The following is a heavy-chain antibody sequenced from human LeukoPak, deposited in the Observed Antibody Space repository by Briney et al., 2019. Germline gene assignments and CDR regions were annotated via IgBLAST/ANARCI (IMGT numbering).Heavy chain of an antibody. J-gene: IGHJ4*02. V-gene: IGHV1-2*02. CDR2: INPDSGVT. Sequence: ASVTVSCKASGYTFSDYYMHWVRQAPGQGLEWMGWINPDSGVTNHAQKFEGRVTMTRDTSISTAYMELSRLRSDDTAVYYCASWVSSSGGYWGQGTLVTVSS. CDR1: GYTFSDYY. D-gene: IGHD6-13*01. CDR3: ASWVSSSGGY.